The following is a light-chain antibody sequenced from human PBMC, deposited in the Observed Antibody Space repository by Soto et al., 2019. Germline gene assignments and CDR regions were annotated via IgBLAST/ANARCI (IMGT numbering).Light chain of an antibody. V-gene: IGKV3-15*01. Sequence: EFVLTMSPSTLSGYPGERVTLSCRARQSVSSNLGWYQKKPGQAPRLLIYGASSRATGIPARFSGSGSGTEFTLTISSLQSEDFAVYYCQQYNNWSRTFGQGTKVDIK. J-gene: IGKJ1*01. CDR1: QSVSSN. CDR3: QQYNNWSRT. CDR2: GAS.